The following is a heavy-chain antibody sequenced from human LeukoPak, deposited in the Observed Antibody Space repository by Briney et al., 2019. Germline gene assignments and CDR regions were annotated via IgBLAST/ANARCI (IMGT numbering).Heavy chain of an antibody. CDR2: INPSGGRT. CDR3: ARGGMTTVTTDDY. V-gene: IGHV1-46*01. CDR1: GYTFTSYH. D-gene: IGHD4-11*01. J-gene: IGHJ4*02. Sequence: ASVKVSCKASGYTFTSYHMHWVRQAPGQGLEWMGIINPSGGRTSYAQKLQGRVTMTRDMSTSTVYMELSSLISEDTAVYYCARGGMTTVTTDDYWGQGTLVTVSS.